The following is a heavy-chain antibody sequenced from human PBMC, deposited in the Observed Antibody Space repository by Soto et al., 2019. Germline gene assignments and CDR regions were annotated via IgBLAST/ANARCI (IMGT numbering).Heavy chain of an antibody. Sequence: QVQLVESGGGVVQPGRSLRLSCAASGFTFSSYGMHWVRQAPGKGLEWVAVISYDGSNKYYADSVKGRFTISRDNSKNTLYLQMNSLRAEDTAVYYGAKDGAHYYYGMDVWGQGTTVTVSS. CDR1: GFTFSSYG. J-gene: IGHJ6*02. V-gene: IGHV3-30*18. CDR3: AKDGAHYYYGMDV. CDR2: ISYDGSNK. D-gene: IGHD3-16*01.